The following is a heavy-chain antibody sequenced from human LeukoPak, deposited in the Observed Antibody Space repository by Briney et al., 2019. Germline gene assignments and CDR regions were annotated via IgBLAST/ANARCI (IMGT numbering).Heavy chain of an antibody. D-gene: IGHD1-14*01. V-gene: IGHV3-21*01. J-gene: IGHJ3*02. Sequence: GGSLRLSCAASGFTFSSYSVNWVRQAPGRGLEWVSSISSSSANIYYADSVKGRFTTSRDNAKNSLYLQMNSLRAEDTAVYYCAREVTGAFDIWGQGTMVTVSS. CDR3: AREVTGAFDI. CDR2: ISSSSANI. CDR1: GFTFSSYS.